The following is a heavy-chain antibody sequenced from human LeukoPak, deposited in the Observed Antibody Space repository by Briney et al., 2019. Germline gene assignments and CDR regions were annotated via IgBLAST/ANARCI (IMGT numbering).Heavy chain of an antibody. CDR3: IVFGDSNH. D-gene: IGHD4-17*01. Sequence: QAGGSLRLSCAASGFTGSNNYVIWVRQPPGMGLEWAAATHSSGATCYADSVKGRFTLSRDTSKNTLYLQLSSRRVEATPVYYCIVFGDSNHWGQGTLVTVSS. V-gene: IGHV3-53*01. CDR1: GFTGSNNY. J-gene: IGHJ5*02. CDR2: THSSGAT.